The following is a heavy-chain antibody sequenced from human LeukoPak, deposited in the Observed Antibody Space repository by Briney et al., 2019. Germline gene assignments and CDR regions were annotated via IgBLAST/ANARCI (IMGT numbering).Heavy chain of an antibody. CDR1: GFTVSSKY. Sequence: GGSLRLSCAASGFTVSSKYMIWVRQAPGKGLEWVSSISSSSSYIYYADSVKGRFTISRDNAKNSLYLQMNSLRAEDTAVYYCARAAWSPYWGQGTLVTVSS. CDR3: ARAAWSPY. CDR2: ISSSSSYI. V-gene: IGHV3-21*01. D-gene: IGHD2-8*01. J-gene: IGHJ4*02.